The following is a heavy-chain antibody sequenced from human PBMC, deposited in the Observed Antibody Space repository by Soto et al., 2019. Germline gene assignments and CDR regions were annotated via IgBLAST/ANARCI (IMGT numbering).Heavy chain of an antibody. CDR2: IKQDASEN. D-gene: IGHD2-8*02. V-gene: IGHV3-7*04. Sequence: PGGSLRLSCAASGFTFSNYWMTWVRQAPGKGLEWVANIKQDASENFYVDSVKGRFTISRDNAKNSLYLQMNSLRVEDTAVYYCARDSGPRGSDAFDIWGQGTMVTVS. CDR3: ARDSGPRGSDAFDI. CDR1: GFTFSNYW. J-gene: IGHJ3*02.